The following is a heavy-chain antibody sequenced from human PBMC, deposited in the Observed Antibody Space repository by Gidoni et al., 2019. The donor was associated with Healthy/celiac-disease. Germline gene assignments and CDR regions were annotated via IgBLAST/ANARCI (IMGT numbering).Heavy chain of an antibody. D-gene: IGHD4-17*01. J-gene: IGHJ2*01. CDR1: GLTFSSYS. V-gene: IGHV3-21*01. Sequence: EVQLVESGGGLVKPGGSLRLSCAASGLTFSSYSMNWVSQAPGKGLEWVSSISSSSSYIYYADSVKGRFTISRDNAKNSLYLQMNSLRAEDTAVYYCARDLRWDWYFDLWGRGTLVTVSS. CDR3: ARDLRWDWYFDL. CDR2: ISSSSSYI.